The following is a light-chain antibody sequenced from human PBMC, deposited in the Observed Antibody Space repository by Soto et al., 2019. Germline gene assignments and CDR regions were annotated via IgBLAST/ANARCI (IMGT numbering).Light chain of an antibody. CDR1: QSISSY. CDR3: QQSYSTPSIT. CDR2: AAS. V-gene: IGKV1-39*01. J-gene: IGKJ5*01. Sequence: DIQMTQSPCSLSASVRDRVTITCRASQSISSYLNWYQQKPGKAPKLLIYAASSLQSGVPSRFSGSGSGTDFTLTISSLQPEDFATYYCQQSYSTPSITFGQETRLEIK.